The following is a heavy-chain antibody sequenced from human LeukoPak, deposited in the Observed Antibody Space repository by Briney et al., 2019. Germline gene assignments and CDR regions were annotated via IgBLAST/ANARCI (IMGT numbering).Heavy chain of an antibody. D-gene: IGHD2-2*02. CDR2: ISYDGSNK. Sequence: PGRSLRLSCAASGFTFSSYAMHWVRQAPGKGLEWVAVISYDGSNKYYADSVKGRFTISRDNSKNTLYLQMNSLRAEDTAVYYCKTGEEVPAAIGYYFDYWGQGTLVTVSS. V-gene: IGHV3-30*01. CDR1: GFTFSSYA. CDR3: KTGEEVPAAIGYYFDY. J-gene: IGHJ4*02.